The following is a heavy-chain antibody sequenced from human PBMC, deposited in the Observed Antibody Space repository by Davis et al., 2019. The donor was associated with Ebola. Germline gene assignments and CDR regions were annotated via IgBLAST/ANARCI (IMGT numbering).Heavy chain of an antibody. Sequence: SETLSLTCTVSDGSISSYYWSWIRQPPGKGLEWIAYIYYSGSTNYNPSLKSRATISVDTSKNQFSLKLSSVTAADTAVYYCARGYYDFWSGPQGGMDVWGQGTTVTVSS. V-gene: IGHV4-59*08. J-gene: IGHJ6*02. D-gene: IGHD3-3*01. CDR3: ARGYYDFWSGPQGGMDV. CDR2: IYYSGST. CDR1: DGSISSYY.